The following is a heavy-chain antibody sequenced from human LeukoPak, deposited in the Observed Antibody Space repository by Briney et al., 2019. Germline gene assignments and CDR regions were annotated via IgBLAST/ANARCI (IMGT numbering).Heavy chain of an antibody. V-gene: IGHV1-46*01. CDR3: ARALAQYYYGSGSYNDAFDI. J-gene: IGHJ3*02. Sequence: EASVKVSCKASGYTFTSYYMHWGRQAPGQGLEWMGIINPSGGSTSYAQKFQGRVTMTRDTSTSTVYMELSSLRSEDTAVYYCARALAQYYYGSGSYNDAFDIWGQGTVVTVSS. D-gene: IGHD3-10*01. CDR1: GYTFTSYY. CDR2: INPSGGST.